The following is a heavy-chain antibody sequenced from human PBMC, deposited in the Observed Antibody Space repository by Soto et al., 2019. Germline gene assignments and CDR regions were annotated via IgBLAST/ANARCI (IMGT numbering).Heavy chain of an antibody. J-gene: IGHJ4*02. D-gene: IGHD3-10*01. CDR1: GDSVSSNSAA. CDR2: TYYRSRWYN. CDR3: ARGVIRGVTPIDY. V-gene: IGHV6-1*01. Sequence: SQTLSLTCVISGDSVSSNSAAWNWIRQSPSRGLEWLGRTYYRSRWYNDYAVSVRSRITVNADTSKNQFSLHLNSVTPEDTAVYYCARGVIRGVTPIDYWGQGTLVTVSS.